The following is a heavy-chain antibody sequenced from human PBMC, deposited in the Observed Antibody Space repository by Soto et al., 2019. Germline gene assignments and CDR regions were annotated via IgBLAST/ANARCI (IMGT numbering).Heavy chain of an antibody. CDR2: INAGNGNT. CDR3: ARGDYYDIRDY. CDR1: GYTFTSYA. V-gene: IGHV1-3*01. D-gene: IGHD3-22*01. Sequence: QVQLVQSGAEVKKPWASVKVSCKASGYTFTSYAMHWVRQAPGQRLEWMGWINAGNGNTKYSQKFQGRVTITRDTPASTAYMELSSLGSEDTAVYYCARGDYYDIRDYWGQGTLVTGSS. J-gene: IGHJ4*02.